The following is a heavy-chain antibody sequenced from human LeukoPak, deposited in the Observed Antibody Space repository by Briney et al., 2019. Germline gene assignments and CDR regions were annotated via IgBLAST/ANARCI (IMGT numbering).Heavy chain of an antibody. J-gene: IGHJ3*01. CDR1: GFTFRTYW. Sequence: GGSLRLSCAASGFTFRTYWMSWIRQAPGNEPEWVADINQDGSEEYYLQSVQGRFTVSRDNAQNAVFLQMTYLRADDTAVHCCARWKMELERNAFDFWGQGTVVTVSS. CDR2: INQDGSEE. D-gene: IGHD1-26*01. CDR3: ARWKMELERNAFDF. V-gene: IGHV3-7*01.